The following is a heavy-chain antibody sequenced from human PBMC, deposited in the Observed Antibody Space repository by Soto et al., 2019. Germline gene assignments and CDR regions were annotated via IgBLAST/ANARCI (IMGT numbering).Heavy chain of an antibody. V-gene: IGHV4-31*03. J-gene: IGHJ4*02. Sequence: PSETLSLTCTVSGGSISSGGYYWSWIRQHPGKGLEWIGYIYYSGSTYYNPSLKSRVTISVDTSKNQFSLKLSSVTAADTAVYYCARGRGSYSRYYFDYWGQGTLVTVSS. CDR1: GGSISSGGYY. CDR3: ARGRGSYSRYYFDY. CDR2: IYYSGST. D-gene: IGHD1-26*01.